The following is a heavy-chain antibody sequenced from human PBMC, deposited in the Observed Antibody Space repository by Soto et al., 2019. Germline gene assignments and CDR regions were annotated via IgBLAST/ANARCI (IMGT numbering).Heavy chain of an antibody. V-gene: IGHV4-59*11. CDR1: GGYLSSHY. CDR3: ARGGWSLDL. CDR2: IYYSGST. D-gene: IGHD6-19*01. J-gene: IGHJ5*02. Sequence: SETMSLTCTVSGGYLSSHYLTWIRQPPGKGLEWIGYIYYSGSTNYNPSLKSRVTMSVDTSKNQFSLNLASVTAADTALYYCARGGWSLDLWGQGTLVTVSS.